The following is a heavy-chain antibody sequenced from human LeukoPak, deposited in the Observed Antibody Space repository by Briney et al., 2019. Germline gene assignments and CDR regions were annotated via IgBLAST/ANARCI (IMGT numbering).Heavy chain of an antibody. D-gene: IGHD3-3*01. CDR1: GFTFSSYG. V-gene: IGHV3-30*02. Sequence: PGGSLRLSCAASGFTFSSYGMHWVRQAPGKGLEWEAHIRSDENYKHYADSVKGRFTISRDNSKNTVYVQMNSLRPEDTAVYYCAKDAHWSADHWGQGTLVTVSS. CDR2: IRSDENYK. CDR3: AKDAHWSADH. J-gene: IGHJ5*02.